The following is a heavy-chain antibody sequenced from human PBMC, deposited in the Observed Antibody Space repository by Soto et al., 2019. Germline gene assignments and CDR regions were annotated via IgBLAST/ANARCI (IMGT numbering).Heavy chain of an antibody. D-gene: IGHD2-15*01. J-gene: IGHJ6*02. CDR3: ARGSPYYGLDV. Sequence: QVQLQESGPGLVRPSQTLSLTCTVSGGSISSGAQFCTWIRQHSGKGLEWIGYIYYSGTTYYNPSLKSRVTISVDTSKNQLSLKLSSVTAADTAVYYCARGSPYYGLDVWGQGTTVIVSS. CDR2: IYYSGTT. V-gene: IGHV4-31*03. CDR1: GGSISSGAQF.